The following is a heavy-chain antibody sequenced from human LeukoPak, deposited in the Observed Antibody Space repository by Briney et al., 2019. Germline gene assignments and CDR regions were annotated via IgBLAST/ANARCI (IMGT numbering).Heavy chain of an antibody. CDR3: ARGGSSGALDY. Sequence: ASVKVSCKASGYTFTSHDIDWVRQATGQGLEWMGWMNPNSGSTGYAQKFQGRVAMTRNTSISTACLELSSLRSEDTAVFYCARGGSSGALDYWGQGTLVTVSS. D-gene: IGHD6-25*01. J-gene: IGHJ4*02. V-gene: IGHV1-8*01. CDR1: GYTFTSHD. CDR2: MNPNSGST.